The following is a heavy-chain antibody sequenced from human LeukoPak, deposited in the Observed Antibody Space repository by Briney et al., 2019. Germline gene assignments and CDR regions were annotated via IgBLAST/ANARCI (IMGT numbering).Heavy chain of an antibody. CDR3: ARATSWYFKWFDP. CDR2: INHSGST. D-gene: IGHD2-2*01. J-gene: IGHJ5*02. V-gene: IGHV4-34*01. CDR1: GGSFSGYY. Sequence: SETLSLTCAVYGGSFSGYYWNWIRQPPGKGLEWIGEINHSGSTTYNPSLQSRVTISVDTSKNEFSLKLSSVTAADTAVYYCARATSWYFKWFDPWSQGTLVTVSS.